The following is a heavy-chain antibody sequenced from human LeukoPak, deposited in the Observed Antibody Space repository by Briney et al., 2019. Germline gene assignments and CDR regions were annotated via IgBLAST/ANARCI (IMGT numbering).Heavy chain of an antibody. CDR3: AKDLGYSGYPNYFDC. J-gene: IGHJ4*02. D-gene: IGHD5-12*01. CDR2: ISYSGDTI. V-gene: IGHV3-11*01. Sequence: GGSLRLSCAASEFTFSDYYMSWIRQAPGKGLEWVSYISYSGDTIYCADSVKGRFTVSRDNAKNSLYLQMNSLRAEDTAVYYCAKDLGYSGYPNYFDCWGQGTLVTVSS. CDR1: EFTFSDYY.